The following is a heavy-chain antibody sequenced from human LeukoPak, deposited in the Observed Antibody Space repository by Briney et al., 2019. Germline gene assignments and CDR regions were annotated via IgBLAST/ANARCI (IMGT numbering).Heavy chain of an antibody. D-gene: IGHD2-8*01. J-gene: IGHJ3*02. V-gene: IGHV1-2*02. CDR3: AREGVGILNDAFDI. CDR1: GYTFTGYH. CDR2: INPNSGGT. Sequence: ASVKVSCKASGYTFTGYHMHWVRQAPGQGLEWMGWINPNSGGTNYAQKFQGRVTMTRDTSISTAYMELSRLRSDDTAVYYCAREGVGILNDAFDIWGQGTMVTVSS.